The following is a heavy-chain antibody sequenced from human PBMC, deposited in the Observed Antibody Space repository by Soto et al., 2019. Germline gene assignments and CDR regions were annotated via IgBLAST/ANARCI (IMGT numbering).Heavy chain of an antibody. CDR3: VTGWSEY. V-gene: IGHV3-74*01. CDR1: EFTFSSSW. D-gene: IGHD2-15*01. J-gene: IGHJ4*02. CDR2: MNSDGSIT. Sequence: PGGSLRLSCVVSEFTFSSSWMHWVSQGPGKRLVWVSRMNSDGSITNYADSVKGRFTTSRDNANNMLYLQMNSLRAEDTALYYCVTGWSEYGGQGTLVTVSS.